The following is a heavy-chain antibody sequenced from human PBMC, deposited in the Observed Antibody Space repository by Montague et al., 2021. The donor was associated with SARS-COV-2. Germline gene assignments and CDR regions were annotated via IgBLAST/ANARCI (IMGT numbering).Heavy chain of an antibody. CDR1: GVAISYGD. D-gene: IGHD3-16*01. CDR2: IFENGDT. V-gene: IGHV4-4*09. Sequence: SETRSLTCTVSGVAISYGDWSWIRQPPGKGLEWIVTIFENGDTXXXPSLKSRVTVSEDTSQNQFSLRLSSVAAADTALYYCARYYERSWDVWGQGTTVTVSS. J-gene: IGHJ6*02. CDR3: ARYYERSWDV.